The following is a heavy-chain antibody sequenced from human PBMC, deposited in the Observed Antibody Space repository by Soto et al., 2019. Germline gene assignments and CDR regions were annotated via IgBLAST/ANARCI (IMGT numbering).Heavy chain of an antibody. CDR2: IIPIFGTA. CDR1: GGTFSSYA. J-gene: IGHJ4*02. D-gene: IGHD3-10*01. V-gene: IGHV1-69*06. Sequence: SVKVSCKASGGTFSSYAISWVRQAPGQGLEWMGGIIPIFGTANYAQKFQGRVTITADKSTSTAYMGLSSLRSEDTAVYYCAMVDGSGSYYRDYWGQGTLVTVSS. CDR3: AMVDGSGSYYRDY.